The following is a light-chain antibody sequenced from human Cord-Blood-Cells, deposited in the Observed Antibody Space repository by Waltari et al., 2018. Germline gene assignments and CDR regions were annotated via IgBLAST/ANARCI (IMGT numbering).Light chain of an antibody. J-gene: IGKJ4*01. CDR3: QQSYSTPQGLT. Sequence: DIQMTQSPSSLSASVGDRVTITCRGSQSISSYLNWYQQKPGKAPKLLIYAASSLQSGVPSRFSGSGSGTDFTLTISSLQPEDFATYYCQQSYSTPQGLTFGGGTKVEIK. CDR2: AAS. V-gene: IGKV1-39*01. CDR1: QSISSY.